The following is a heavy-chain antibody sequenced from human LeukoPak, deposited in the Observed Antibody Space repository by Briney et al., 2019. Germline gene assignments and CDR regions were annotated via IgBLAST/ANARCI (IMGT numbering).Heavy chain of an antibody. J-gene: IGHJ3*02. CDR3: ARFVRGVDAFDI. V-gene: IGHV3-7*01. Sequence: PGGSLRLACAASGFTFSSSWMSWVRQAPGKVLEWVANIKQDGSEKYYVVSVKGRFTISRDNAKNSLYLQMNSLRAGDTAVYYCARFVRGVDAFDIWGQGTMVTVSS. CDR1: GFTFSSSW. CDR2: IKQDGSEK. D-gene: IGHD3-10*02.